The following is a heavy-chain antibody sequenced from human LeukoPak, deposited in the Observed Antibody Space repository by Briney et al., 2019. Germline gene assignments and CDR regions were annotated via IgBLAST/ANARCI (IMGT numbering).Heavy chain of an antibody. CDR1: GYTFTSYY. D-gene: IGHD3-9*01. CDR3: ARGTILANYYYYYYMDV. CDR2: INPSGGST. J-gene: IGHJ6*03. V-gene: IGHV1-46*01. Sequence: ASVKVSCKASGYTFTSYYMHWVRQAPGQGLEWMGIINPSGGSTSYAQKFQGRVTMTRDTSISTAYMELSRLRSDDTAVYYCARGTILANYYYYYYMDVWGKGTTVTASS.